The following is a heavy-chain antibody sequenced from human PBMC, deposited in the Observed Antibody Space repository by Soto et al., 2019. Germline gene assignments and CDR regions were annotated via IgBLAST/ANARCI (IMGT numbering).Heavy chain of an antibody. D-gene: IGHD2-2*01. V-gene: IGHV1-69*18. J-gene: IGHJ5*02. CDR3: ARPPAAREEPFDP. CDR2: ITPICGTA. CDR1: GGTFSSYA. Sequence: QVQLVQSGAEVKKPGSSVKVSCKASGGTFSSYAISWVRQAPGQGLEWMGRITPICGTANYAQKFQGRVKITADESTSTAYMELSSLRSEDTAVYYCARPPAAREEPFDPWGQGTLVTVSS.